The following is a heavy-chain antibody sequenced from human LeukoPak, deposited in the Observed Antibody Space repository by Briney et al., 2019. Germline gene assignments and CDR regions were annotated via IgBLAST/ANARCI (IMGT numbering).Heavy chain of an antibody. CDR2: IHSGGST. CDR3: ARANSATIPGADP. V-gene: IGHV3-53*01. D-gene: IGHD1-26*01. J-gene: IGHJ5*02. Sequence: GGSLRLSCEASGFTVSSNYMSWVRQAPGKGLEWVSIIHSGGSTYYADSVKGRFTISRDNSKNTLYLQMNSVRAEDTAVYYCARANSATIPGADPWGQGTLVTVSS. CDR1: GFTVSSNY.